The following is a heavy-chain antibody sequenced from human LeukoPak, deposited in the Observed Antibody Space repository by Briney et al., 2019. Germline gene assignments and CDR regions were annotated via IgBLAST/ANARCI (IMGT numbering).Heavy chain of an antibody. CDR2: IIPIFGTA. V-gene: IGHV1-69*13. D-gene: IGHD6-13*01. J-gene: IGHJ6*02. CDR1: GGTFSSYA. Sequence: ASVKVSCKASGGTFSSYAISWVRQAPGQGLEWMGGIIPIFGTANYAQKFQGRVTITADESTSTAYMELSSLRSEDTAAYYCATIAAAGTQYYYYGMDVWGQGTTVTVSS. CDR3: ATIAAAGTQYYYYGMDV.